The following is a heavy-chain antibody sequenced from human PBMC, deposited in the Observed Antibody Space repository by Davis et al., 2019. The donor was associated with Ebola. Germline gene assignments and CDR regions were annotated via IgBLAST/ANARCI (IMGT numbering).Heavy chain of an antibody. V-gene: IGHV4-4*02. CDR2: ISQSGST. CDR3: ARGGGYGGYGMDV. CDR1: GFTFSSYAM. D-gene: IGHD5-12*01. J-gene: IGHJ6*02. Sequence: GSLRLSCAASGFTFSSYAMSWVRQPPGKGLEWIGEISQSGSTNYNPSLKSRVTISVDKSKNQFSLKLSSVTAADTAVYYCARGGGYGGYGMDVWGQGTTVTVSS.